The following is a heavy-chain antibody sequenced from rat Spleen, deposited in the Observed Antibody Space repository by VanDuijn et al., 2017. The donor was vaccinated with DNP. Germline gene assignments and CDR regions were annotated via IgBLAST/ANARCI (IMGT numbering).Heavy chain of an antibody. D-gene: IGHD1-11*01. V-gene: IGHV5S23*01. CDR1: GFTFSNYY. CDR3: TRGTADQEVEVGYFDY. CDR2: ITNSGGST. J-gene: IGHJ2*01. Sequence: EVQLVESGGGLVQPGRSLKLSCAASGFTFSNYYMAWVRQAPTKGLEWVASITNSGGSTYYRDSVKGRFTISRDNANSTLYLQMDSLRSEDTATYYWTRGTADQEVEVGYFDYWGQGVMVTVSS.